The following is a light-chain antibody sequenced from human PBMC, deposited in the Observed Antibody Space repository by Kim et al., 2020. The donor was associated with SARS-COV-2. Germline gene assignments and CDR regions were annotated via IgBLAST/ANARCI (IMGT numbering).Light chain of an antibody. CDR3: NSRDSSANHVV. CDR2: GKN. V-gene: IGLV3-19*01. Sequence: SSELTQDPAVSVALGQTVRITCQGDSLRIYYASWYQQKPGQAPVLVIYGKNNRPSGIPDRFSGSSSGNTASLTITGAQAEDEADYYCNSRDSSANHVVFG. J-gene: IGLJ2*01. CDR1: SLRIYY.